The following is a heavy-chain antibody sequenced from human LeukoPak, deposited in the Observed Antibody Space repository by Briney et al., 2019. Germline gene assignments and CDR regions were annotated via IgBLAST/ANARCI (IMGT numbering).Heavy chain of an antibody. J-gene: IGHJ6*02. CDR2: ISAYSGNT. Sequence: GASVKVSCKASGYTFTSYGISWVRQAPGQGLEWMGWISAYSGNTNYAQKLQGRVTMTTDTSTSTAYMELRSLRSDDTAVYYCAVRERDYYYGMDVWGQGTTVTVSS. CDR3: AVRERDYYYGMDV. D-gene: IGHD1-26*01. CDR1: GYTFTSYG. V-gene: IGHV1-18*01.